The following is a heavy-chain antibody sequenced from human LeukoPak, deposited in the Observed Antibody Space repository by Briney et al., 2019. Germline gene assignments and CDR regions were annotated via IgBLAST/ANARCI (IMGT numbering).Heavy chain of an antibody. CDR3: ARERKSYYYDSSGYGDYYYYYMDV. J-gene: IGHJ6*03. Sequence: PGGSLRLSCAASGFTFSSYWMSWVRQAPGKGLEWVANIKQDGSEKYYVDSVKGRFTISRDNAKNSLYLQMNSLRAEDTAVYYCARERKSYYYDSSGYGDYYYYYMDVWGKGTTVTISS. D-gene: IGHD3-22*01. V-gene: IGHV3-7*01. CDR1: GFTFSSYW. CDR2: IKQDGSEK.